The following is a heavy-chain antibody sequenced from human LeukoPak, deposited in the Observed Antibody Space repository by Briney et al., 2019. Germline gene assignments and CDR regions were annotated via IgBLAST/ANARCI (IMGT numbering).Heavy chain of an antibody. CDR3: ARGVIPYSSFDY. J-gene: IGHJ4*02. CDR2: IIPIFGTA. Sequence: ASVKVSCKASGGTFSSYAISWVRQAPGQGLEWMGGIIPIFGTANYAQKFQGRVTITADESTSTAYMELSSLRSEDTAVYYCARGVIPYSSFDYWGQGTLVTLSS. D-gene: IGHD6-13*01. CDR1: GGTFSSYA. V-gene: IGHV1-69*13.